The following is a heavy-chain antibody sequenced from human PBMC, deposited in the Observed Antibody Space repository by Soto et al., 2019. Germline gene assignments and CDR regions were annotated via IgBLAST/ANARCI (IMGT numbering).Heavy chain of an antibody. CDR1: GGSISSGDYY. D-gene: IGHD3-10*01. J-gene: IGHJ4*02. V-gene: IGHV4-30-4*01. Sequence: QVQLQESGPGLVKPSQTLSLTCTVSGGSISSGDYYWSWIRQPPGKGLEWIGYMYYSGSTYYNPSPKSRVTISVDTSKNPFSLKLSSVTAADTAVYYCARVGGYGATTIDYWGQGALVTVSS. CDR3: ARVGGYGATTIDY. CDR2: MYYSGST.